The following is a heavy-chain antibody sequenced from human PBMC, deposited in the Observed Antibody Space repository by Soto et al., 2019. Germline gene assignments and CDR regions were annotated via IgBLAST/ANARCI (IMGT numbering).Heavy chain of an antibody. Sequence: EVQVVESGGGLVQPGGSLRLSCAGSGFIFSDYWMTWIRQAPGKGLEWVANIKKDGSEKYYVDSVKGRFTISRENAKNSMYLQMNSLRAEDTGVYYCVAGTCWVSDHWGQGTLVTVSS. D-gene: IGHD2-21*01. V-gene: IGHV3-7*02. CDR2: IKKDGSEK. CDR1: GFIFSDYW. CDR3: VAGTCWVSDH. J-gene: IGHJ4*02.